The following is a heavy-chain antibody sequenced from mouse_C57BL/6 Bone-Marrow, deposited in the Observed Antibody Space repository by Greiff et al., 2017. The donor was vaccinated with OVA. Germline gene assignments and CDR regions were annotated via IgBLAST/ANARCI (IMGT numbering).Heavy chain of an antibody. CDR3: TVYSNYDYAMDY. Sequence: VKLMESGAELVRPGASVTLSCKASGYTFTDYEMHWVKQTPVHGLEWIGAIDPETGGTAYNQKFKGKAILTADKSSSTAYMELRRLTSEDAAVYYCTVYSNYDYAMDYWGQGTSVTVSS. V-gene: IGHV1-15*01. J-gene: IGHJ4*01. CDR2: IDPETGGT. CDR1: GYTFTDYE. D-gene: IGHD2-5*01.